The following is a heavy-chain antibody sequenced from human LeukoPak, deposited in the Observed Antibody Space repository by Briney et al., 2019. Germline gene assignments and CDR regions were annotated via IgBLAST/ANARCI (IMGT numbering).Heavy chain of an antibody. J-gene: IGHJ3*02. Sequence: GGSLRLSCAASGFTFSSYAMHWVRQAPGKGLEWVAVISYDGSNKYCADSVKGRFTISRDNSKNTLYLQMNSLRAEDTAVYYCARLWSYCSSTSCYDTNDAFDIWGQGTMVTVSS. V-gene: IGHV3-30*04. CDR2: ISYDGSNK. CDR1: GFTFSSYA. D-gene: IGHD2-2*01. CDR3: ARLWSYCSSTSCYDTNDAFDI.